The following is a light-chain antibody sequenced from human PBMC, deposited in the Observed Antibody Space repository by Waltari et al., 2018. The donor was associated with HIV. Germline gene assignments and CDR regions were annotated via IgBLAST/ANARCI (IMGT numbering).Light chain of an antibody. CDR3: LLYLGTYIYV. V-gene: IGLV8-61*01. CDR2: STN. Sequence: QTVVTQEPSFSVSPGGTVTLTCGLRSGPVSTRNYPSWYPQTPGQAPRTLIYSTNLRSSGIPGRFSGSILGNKAALTFAGAQADDESDYFCLLYLGTYIYVFGGGTRLTVL. CDR1: SGPVSTRNY. J-gene: IGLJ3*02.